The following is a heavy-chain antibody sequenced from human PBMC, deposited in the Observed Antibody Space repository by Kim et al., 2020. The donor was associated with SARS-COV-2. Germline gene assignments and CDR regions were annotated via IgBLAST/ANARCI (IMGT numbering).Heavy chain of an antibody. D-gene: IGHD3-10*01. Sequence: GGSLRLSCAASGFTFSSYSMNWVRQAPRKGLEWVSSISSSSSYIYYADSVKGRFTISRDNAKNSLYLQMNSLRAEDTAVYYCATVQGGRYPNSGWPFDYWGQGTLVTVSS. CDR1: GFTFSSYS. CDR2: ISSSSSYI. J-gene: IGHJ4*02. V-gene: IGHV3-21*01. CDR3: ATVQGGRYPNSGWPFDY.